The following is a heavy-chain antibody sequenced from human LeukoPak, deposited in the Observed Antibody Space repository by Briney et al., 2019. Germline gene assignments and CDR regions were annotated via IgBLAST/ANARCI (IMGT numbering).Heavy chain of an antibody. Sequence: GASVKVSCKTSGDIFSNHYIHWVRQAPGQGPEWMGIIRPSSGRADYTQKFQGRVTMTRDMSTTTVYMELTTLGSDDTAVYFCAREPPESYYFDYWGRGTLVTVSS. J-gene: IGHJ4*02. CDR3: AREPPESYYFDY. CDR1: GDIFSNHY. CDR2: IRPSSGRA. V-gene: IGHV1-46*01. D-gene: IGHD2/OR15-2a*01.